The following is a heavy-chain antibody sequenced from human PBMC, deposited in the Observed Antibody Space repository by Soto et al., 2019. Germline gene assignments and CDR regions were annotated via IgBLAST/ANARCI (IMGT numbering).Heavy chain of an antibody. CDR1: GFTFSIYS. Sequence: PGGSLRLSCAASGFTFSIYSMNWVRQAPGKGLEWVSYISSSSSTIYYADSVKGRFTISRDNAKNSLYLQMNSLRDEDTAVYYCAREKLYYYDSSGYYPYWGQGTLVTVSS. D-gene: IGHD3-22*01. V-gene: IGHV3-48*02. J-gene: IGHJ4*02. CDR2: ISSSSSTI. CDR3: AREKLYYYDSSGYYPY.